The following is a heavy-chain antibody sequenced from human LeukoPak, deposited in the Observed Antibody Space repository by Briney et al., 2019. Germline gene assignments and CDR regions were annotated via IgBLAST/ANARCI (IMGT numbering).Heavy chain of an antibody. V-gene: IGHV4-61*01. Sequence: SETLSLTCTVSGGSVSSESYHWSWIRQPPGKGREWIAYIFNSGSSNYNPSLKGRVTISVDTSKNQFSLKLNSVTAADTAQYHCARGVGGVREGFDIWGQGTMVTVSS. CDR1: GGSVSSESYH. CDR2: IFNSGSS. J-gene: IGHJ3*02. D-gene: IGHD3-16*01. CDR3: ARGVGGVREGFDI.